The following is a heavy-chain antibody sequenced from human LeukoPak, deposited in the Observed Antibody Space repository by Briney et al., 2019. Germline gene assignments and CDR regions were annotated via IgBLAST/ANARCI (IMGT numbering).Heavy chain of an antibody. CDR2: INPNSGGT. CDR3: ARHRSGTGLFDY. J-gene: IGHJ4*02. Sequence: ASVKVSCKASGYTVTGYYMHWVRQAPGQGLEWMGWINPNSGGTNYAQKFQGRVTMTRDTSISTAYMELCRLRSDDTAVYYCARHRSGTGLFDYWGQGTLVTVSS. CDR1: GYTVTGYY. D-gene: IGHD1-7*01. V-gene: IGHV1-2*02.